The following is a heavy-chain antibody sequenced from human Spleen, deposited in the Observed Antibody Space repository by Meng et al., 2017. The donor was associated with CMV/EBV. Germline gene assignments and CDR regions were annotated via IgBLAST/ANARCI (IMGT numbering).Heavy chain of an antibody. V-gene: IGHV4-4*02. CDR1: DASRSNDNW. CDR2: IYHGGIT. Sequence: DASRSNDNWWSWVRQPPGKGLEWIGEIYHGGITNYNPSFKSRVAISEDKSNNQISLKLSSVTAADTAVYYCARAYCGGDCYSGFDYWGQGTLVTVSS. D-gene: IGHD2-21*01. J-gene: IGHJ4*02. CDR3: ARAYCGGDCYSGFDY.